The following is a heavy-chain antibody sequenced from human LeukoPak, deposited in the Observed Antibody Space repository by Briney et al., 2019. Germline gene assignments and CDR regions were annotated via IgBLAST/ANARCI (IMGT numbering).Heavy chain of an antibody. CDR1: GFTFSSYS. CDR3: ARDPQNRDGYNFDY. D-gene: IGHD5-24*01. CDR2: MGSGGSTI. J-gene: IGHJ4*02. V-gene: IGHV3-48*04. Sequence: GGSLRPSCAASGFTFSSYSMNWVRQAPGKGLEWVSYMGSGGSTIYYADSVRGRFTISRDNAKSSLYLQMNNLRAEDTAVYYCARDPQNRDGYNFDYWGQGTLVTVSS.